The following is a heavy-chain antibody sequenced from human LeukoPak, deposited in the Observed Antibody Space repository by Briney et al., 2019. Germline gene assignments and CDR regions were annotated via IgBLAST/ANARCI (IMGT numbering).Heavy chain of an antibody. CDR1: GGSISSSSYY. D-gene: IGHD3-3*01. V-gene: IGHV4-39*01. J-gene: IGHJ4*02. Sequence: SETLSLTCTVSGGSISSSSYYWGWIRQPPGKGLEWVGSIYYSGSTYYNPSLKSRVTISVDTSKNQFSLKLSSVTAADTAVYYCARTIFGVVTDQPFDYWGQGTLVTVSS. CDR3: ARTIFGVVTDQPFDY. CDR2: IYYSGST.